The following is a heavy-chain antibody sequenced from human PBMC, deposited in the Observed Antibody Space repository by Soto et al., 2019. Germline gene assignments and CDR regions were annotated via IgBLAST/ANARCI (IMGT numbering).Heavy chain of an antibody. CDR1: GFTFSTYW. Sequence: GGSLRLSCAATGFTFSTYWMHWVRQGPGKGLVWVSRISTDGSSTTYADSVKGRFTISRDNAKNTLYLQMNSLRAEDTAVYYCARANGSNHPFDYWGQGSLVTVS. D-gene: IGHD2-2*01. V-gene: IGHV3-74*01. CDR3: ARANGSNHPFDY. CDR2: ISTDGSST. J-gene: IGHJ4*02.